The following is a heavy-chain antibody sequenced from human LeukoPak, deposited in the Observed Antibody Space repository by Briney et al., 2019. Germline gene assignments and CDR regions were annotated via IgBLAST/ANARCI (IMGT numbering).Heavy chain of an antibody. CDR3: ARESGYYYEPFDI. CDR1: GGSFSDSY. Sequence: PSETLSLTCAVYGGSFSDSYWSWIRQPPGKGLEWIGEINHSGSTNYNPSLKSRVTISVDTSKNQFSLKLSSVTAADTAVYYCARESGYYYEPFDIWGQGTMVTVSS. CDR2: INHSGST. V-gene: IGHV4-34*01. D-gene: IGHD3-3*01. J-gene: IGHJ3*02.